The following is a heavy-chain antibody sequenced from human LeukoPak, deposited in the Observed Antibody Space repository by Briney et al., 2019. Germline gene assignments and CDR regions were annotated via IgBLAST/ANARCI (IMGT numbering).Heavy chain of an antibody. D-gene: IGHD2-21*01. J-gene: IGHJ3*02. CDR1: GGSISSGGYC. CDR2: IYYSGST. Sequence: PSETLSLTCTVSGGSISSGGYCWSWIRQHPGKGLEWIGYIYYSGSTYYNPSLKSRVTISVDTSKNQFSLKLSSVTAADTAVYYCASVFGGAFDIWGQGTMVTVSS. V-gene: IGHV4-31*03. CDR3: ASVFGGAFDI.